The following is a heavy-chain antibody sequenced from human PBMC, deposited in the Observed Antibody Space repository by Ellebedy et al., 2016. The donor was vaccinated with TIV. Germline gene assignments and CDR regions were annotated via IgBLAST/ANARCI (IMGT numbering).Heavy chain of an antibody. CDR2: IYHSGRT. CDR1: GGSISSGGYS. CDR3: ARGWGQSTTIAFDY. J-gene: IGHJ4*02. D-gene: IGHD5-12*01. V-gene: IGHV4-30-2*01. Sequence: MPSETLSLTCAVSGGSISSGGYSWSWIRQPPGKGLEWIGYIYHSGRTYYNPSLKSRVTISVDRSKNQFSLKLSSVTAADTAVYYCARGWGQSTTIAFDYWGQGTLVTVSS.